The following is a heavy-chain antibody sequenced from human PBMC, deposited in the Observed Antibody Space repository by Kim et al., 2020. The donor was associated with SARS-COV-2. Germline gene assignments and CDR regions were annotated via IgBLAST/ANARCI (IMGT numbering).Heavy chain of an antibody. CDR3: VGAIGWGSENWYFDV. V-gene: IGHV1-8*01. CDR1: GDTLTIYH. CDR2: INPNRGNS. J-gene: IGHJ2*01. D-gene: IGHD7-27*01. Sequence: ASVKVSCKAPGDTLTIYHINWVRQAAGQGLEWMGWINPNRGNSGYAQKLQGRFTMTRDTSISTVYMELSSLTYEDTAVYSCVGAIGWGSENWYFDVWGRG.